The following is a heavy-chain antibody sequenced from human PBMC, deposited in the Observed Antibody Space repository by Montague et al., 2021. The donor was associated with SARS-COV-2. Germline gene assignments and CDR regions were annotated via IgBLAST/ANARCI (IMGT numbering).Heavy chain of an antibody. CDR2: IYHAGST. CDR1: GDSISTDNW. J-gene: IGHJ4*02. Sequence: SETLSLTCVVSGDSISTDNWCTWGRLPPGRGQGRGGVIYHAGSTKYQPSIKSVVSMSVDKTWNQFSARLSFVAAAETAIYYWARKGSGRSDLAYWGQGTLVTVSS. CDR3: ARKGSGRSDLAY. V-gene: IGHV4-4*02. D-gene: IGHD1-26*01.